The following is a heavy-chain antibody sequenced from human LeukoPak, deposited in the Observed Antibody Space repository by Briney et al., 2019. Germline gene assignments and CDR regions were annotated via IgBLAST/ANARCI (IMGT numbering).Heavy chain of an antibody. V-gene: IGHV6-1*01. CDR2: TYYSSNWYF. CDR1: GDSVSSNNVG. D-gene: IGHD5-24*01. Sequence: SQTLSLTCAISGDSVSSNNVGWNWIRQSPSGGLEWLGRTYYSSNWYFDYAVSVKSRLIINPDTSKNQFSLQLNSVTPEDTAVYFCSRGWLQKGFDYWGQGTLVTVSS. CDR3: SRGWLQKGFDY. J-gene: IGHJ4*02.